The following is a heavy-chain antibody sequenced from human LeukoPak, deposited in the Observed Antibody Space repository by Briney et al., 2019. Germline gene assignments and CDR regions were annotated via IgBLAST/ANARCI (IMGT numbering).Heavy chain of an antibody. Sequence: ASVKVSCKASGYTFTSYYMHWVRQAPGQGLEWMGWMNPNSGNTGYAQKFQGRVTMTRNTSISTAYMELSSLRSEDTAVYYCARFLVVRGVIIDPPDYWGQGTLVTVSS. V-gene: IGHV1-8*02. CDR2: MNPNSGNT. CDR3: ARFLVVRGVIIDPPDY. CDR1: GYTFTSYY. D-gene: IGHD3-10*01. J-gene: IGHJ4*02.